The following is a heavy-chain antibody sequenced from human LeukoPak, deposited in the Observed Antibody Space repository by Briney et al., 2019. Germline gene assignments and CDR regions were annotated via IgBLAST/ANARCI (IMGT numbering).Heavy chain of an antibody. CDR1: GFTFSADV. D-gene: IGHD2-8*01. Sequence: PGGSLRLSCAASGFTFSADVMSWVRQAPGEGLECVSAISESGGKTYYADSVKGRFTISRDNSKSMLYMQMNSLKAEDTAVYYCARVSGKILIWPQPFGDGMDVWGQGTTVTVSS. CDR2: ISESGGKT. CDR3: ARVSGKILIWPQPFGDGMDV. V-gene: IGHV3-23*01. J-gene: IGHJ6*02.